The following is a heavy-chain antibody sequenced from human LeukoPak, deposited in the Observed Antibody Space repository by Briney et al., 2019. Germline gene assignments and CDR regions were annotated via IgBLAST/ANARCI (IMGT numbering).Heavy chain of an antibody. CDR2: IYYSGST. Sequence: RQXXXXGRXGVGSIYYSGSTYYNPSRKRRVTISVDTSKNQCSLKMSSVTAADTAVYYCARVGIFGSGSYYGDYWGQGTLVTVSS. V-gene: IGHV4-39*07. D-gene: IGHD3-10*01. CDR3: ARVGIFGSGSYYGDY. J-gene: IGHJ4*02.